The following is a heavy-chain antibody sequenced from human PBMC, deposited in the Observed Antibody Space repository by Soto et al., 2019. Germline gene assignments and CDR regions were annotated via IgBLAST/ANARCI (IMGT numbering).Heavy chain of an antibody. V-gene: IGHV1-18*01. Sequence: QVQLVQSGAEVKKPGASVKVSCKASGYTFTSYGISWVRQAPGQGLEWMGWISAYNGNTNYAQKLQGRVTMTTDTSTRTAYMELRSLRSDDTAVYYCARDRCSSTSCYPRGVRWFDPWGQVTLVTVSS. J-gene: IGHJ5*02. CDR3: ARDRCSSTSCYPRGVRWFDP. D-gene: IGHD2-2*01. CDR1: GYTFTSYG. CDR2: ISAYNGNT.